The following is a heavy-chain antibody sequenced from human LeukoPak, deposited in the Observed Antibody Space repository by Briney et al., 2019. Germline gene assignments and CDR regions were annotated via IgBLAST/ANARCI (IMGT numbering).Heavy chain of an antibody. Sequence: PSETLSLTCTVSGGSITNYYWSWIRQPAGKGLEWIGRIYSSGSTNFNPSLKSRVTISLDKSKNQFSLKLSSVTAADTAVYYCANQLRDYPGQEYCGQGTLVTVSS. CDR3: ANQLRDYPGQEY. D-gene: IGHD4-17*01. CDR2: IYSSGST. V-gene: IGHV4-4*07. J-gene: IGHJ4*02. CDR1: GGSITNYY.